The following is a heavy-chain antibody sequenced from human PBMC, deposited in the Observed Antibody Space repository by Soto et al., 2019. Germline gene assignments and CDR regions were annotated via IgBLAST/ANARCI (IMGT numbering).Heavy chain of an antibody. Sequence: ASVKVSCKASGYIFTSYEINWVRQATGQGLEWMGWMNPKSGNTGYAQKFQGRVTMTRNTSISTAYMELSSLRSEDTAVYYCARRVQWLIPNKNNWLDPWGKGTLVTVSS. D-gene: IGHD6-19*01. J-gene: IGHJ5*02. CDR1: GYIFTSYE. CDR2: MNPKSGNT. V-gene: IGHV1-8*01. CDR3: ARRVQWLIPNKNNWLDP.